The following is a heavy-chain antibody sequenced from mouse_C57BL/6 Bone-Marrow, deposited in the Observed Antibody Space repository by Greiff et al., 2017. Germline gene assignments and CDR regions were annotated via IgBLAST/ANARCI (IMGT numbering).Heavy chain of an antibody. CDR2: IYPGSGST. V-gene: IGHV1-55*01. CDR3: AREGAYVYAMDY. D-gene: IGHD6-5*01. J-gene: IGHJ4*01. Sequence: QVQLQQPGAELVKPGASVKMSCKASGYTFTSSWITWVKQRPGQGLEWIGDIYPGSGSTNYNEKFKSKATLTVDTSSSTAYMQLSSLTSEDSAVYYCAREGAYVYAMDYWGQGTSVTVSS. CDR1: GYTFTSSW.